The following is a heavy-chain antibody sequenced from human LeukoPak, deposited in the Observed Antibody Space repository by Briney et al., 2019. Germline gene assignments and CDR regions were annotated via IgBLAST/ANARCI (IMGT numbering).Heavy chain of an antibody. V-gene: IGHV1-69*13. J-gene: IGHJ4*02. CDR2: IIPIFGIA. Sequence: SVKVSCKASGGTFSSYAISWVRQAPGQGLEWMGGIIPIFGIANYAQKFQGRVTITADESTSTAYMELSSLRSEDTAVYYCARPRNIVAKYYFDYWGQGTLVTVSS. CDR3: ARPRNIVAKYYFDY. D-gene: IGHD2/OR15-2a*01. CDR1: GGTFSSYA.